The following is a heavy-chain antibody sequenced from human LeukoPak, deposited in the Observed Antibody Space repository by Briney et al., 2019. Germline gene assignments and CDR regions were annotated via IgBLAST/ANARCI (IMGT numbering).Heavy chain of an antibody. D-gene: IGHD3-10*01. CDR2: IYYSGST. Sequence: SETLSLTCTVSGGSISSYYWSWIRQPPGKGLEWIGYIYYSGSTNYKPSLKNRVTISVDTSKNQFSLKLSSVTAADTAVYYCASSITMVLSLFDYWGQGTLVTVSS. CDR1: GGSISSYY. CDR3: ASSITMVLSLFDY. J-gene: IGHJ4*02. V-gene: IGHV4-59*12.